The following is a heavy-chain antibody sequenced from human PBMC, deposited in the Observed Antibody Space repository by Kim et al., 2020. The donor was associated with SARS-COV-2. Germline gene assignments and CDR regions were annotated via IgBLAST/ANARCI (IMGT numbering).Heavy chain of an antibody. CDR1: GYTLTELS. V-gene: IGHV1-24*01. D-gene: IGHD3-10*01. Sequence: ASVKVSCKVSGYTLTELSMHWVQQAPGKGLEWMGGFDPEDGETIYAQKFQGRVTMTEDTSTDTAYMELSSLRSEDTAVYYCATVRWFGTWDDRRQHYGMDVWGQGTTVTVSS. CDR2: FDPEDGET. J-gene: IGHJ6*02. CDR3: ATVRWFGTWDDRRQHYGMDV.